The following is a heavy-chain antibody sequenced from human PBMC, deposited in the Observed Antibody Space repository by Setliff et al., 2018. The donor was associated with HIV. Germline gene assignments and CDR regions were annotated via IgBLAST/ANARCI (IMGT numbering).Heavy chain of an antibody. D-gene: IGHD5-18*01. CDR1: GFTFSRYT. V-gene: IGHV3-23*01. J-gene: IGHJ4*02. Sequence: GGSLRLSCAASGFTFSRYTMTWVRQAPGKGLEWVSEINTSGTNTYYADSVKGRFTISRDNSKNTLFLRMSSLRAGDTAIYYCARGSYGSFDYWGLGTLVTVPQ. CDR3: ARGSYGSFDY. CDR2: INTSGTNT.